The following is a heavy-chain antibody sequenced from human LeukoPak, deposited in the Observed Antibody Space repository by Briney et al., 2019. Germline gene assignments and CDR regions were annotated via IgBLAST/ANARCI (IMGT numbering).Heavy chain of an antibody. V-gene: IGHV4-34*01. D-gene: IGHD3-22*01. J-gene: IGHJ4*02. CDR1: GGSFSGYY. CDR3: ARGYFDSSGYYYRAHGSPSTLFDY. CDR2: VNHSAST. Sequence: SETLSLTCAVYGGSFSGYYWSWIRQPPGKGLEWIGEVNHSASTNDNPSLKSRVTISVDTSKNQFSLKLSSVTAADTAVYYCARGYFDSSGYYYRAHGSPSTLFDYWGQGTLVTVSS.